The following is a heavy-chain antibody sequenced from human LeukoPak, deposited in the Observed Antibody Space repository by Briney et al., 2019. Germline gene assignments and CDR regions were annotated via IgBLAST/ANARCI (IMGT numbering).Heavy chain of an antibody. D-gene: IGHD6-13*01. J-gene: IGHJ4*02. CDR1: GFTFSSYG. CDR3: AKEFARAAAAPYYFDY. CDR2: IWYGGSNK. Sequence: GGSLRLSCAASGFTFSSYGMHWVRQAPGKGLEWVAVIWYGGSNKHYADSVKGRFTISRDNSKNTLYLQMNSLRAEDTAVYYCAKEFARAAAAPYYFDYWGQGTLVTVSS. V-gene: IGHV3-30*02.